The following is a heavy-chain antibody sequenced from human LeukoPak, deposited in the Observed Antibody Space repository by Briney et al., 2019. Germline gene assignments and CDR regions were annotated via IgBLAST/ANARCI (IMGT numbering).Heavy chain of an antibody. D-gene: IGHD6-19*01. CDR1: GFTFSSYA. CDR2: ISGSGGST. Sequence: PGGSLRLSCAASGFTFSSYAMSWVRQAPGKGLKWVSAISGSGGSTYYADSVKGRFTISRDNSKNTLYLQMNSLRAEDTAVYYCAKGPNVAVAGTDYWGQGTLVTVSS. V-gene: IGHV3-23*01. J-gene: IGHJ4*02. CDR3: AKGPNVAVAGTDY.